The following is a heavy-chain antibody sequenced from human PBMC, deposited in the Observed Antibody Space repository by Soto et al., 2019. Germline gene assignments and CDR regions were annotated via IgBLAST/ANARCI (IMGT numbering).Heavy chain of an antibody. D-gene: IGHD1-26*01. CDR1: GFTFSSYE. Sequence: SLRLSCAASGFTFSSYEMNWVRQAPGKGLEWLSYISGGGSAMYYADSVKGRFTISRDNSKSTLYLQMMSLRAEDTAVYYCAKDLYVQPPSGWFDPWGQGTVVTVSS. CDR2: ISGGGSAM. V-gene: IGHV3-48*03. J-gene: IGHJ5*02. CDR3: AKDLYVQPPSGWFDP.